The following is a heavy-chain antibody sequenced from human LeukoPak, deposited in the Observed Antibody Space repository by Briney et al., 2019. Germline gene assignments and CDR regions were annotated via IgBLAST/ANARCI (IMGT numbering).Heavy chain of an antibody. CDR2: ISSSSSYI. J-gene: IGHJ4*02. D-gene: IGHD6-6*01. CDR1: GFTFSSYS. Sequence: GGSLRLSCAASGFTFSSYSMNWVRQAPGKGLEWVSSISSSSSYIYYSDSVKGRFTISRDNAKNSLYLQMNSLRAEDTAVYYCARAHQYSSSSNYWGQGTLVTVSS. CDR3: ARAHQYSSSSNY. V-gene: IGHV3-21*01.